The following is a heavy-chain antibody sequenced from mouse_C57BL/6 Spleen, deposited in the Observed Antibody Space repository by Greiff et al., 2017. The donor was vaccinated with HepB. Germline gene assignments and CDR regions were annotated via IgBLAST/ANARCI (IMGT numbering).Heavy chain of an antibody. CDR3: AKGGGDDGYPYYFDY. J-gene: IGHJ2*01. D-gene: IGHD2-3*01. Sequence: VKLLESGAELARPGASVKLSCKASGYTFTSYGISWVKQSTGQGLEWIGEISPRSGNSYYNEKFKGKATLSADKSSSTAYMELRSLTSEDSAVYFWAKGGGDDGYPYYFDYWGQGTTLTVSS. V-gene: IGHV1-81*01. CDR1: GYTFTSYG. CDR2: ISPRSGNS.